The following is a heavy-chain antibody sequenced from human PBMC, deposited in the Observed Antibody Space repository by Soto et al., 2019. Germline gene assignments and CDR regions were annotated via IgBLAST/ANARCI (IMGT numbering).Heavy chain of an antibody. V-gene: IGHV1-24*01. J-gene: IGHJ4*02. D-gene: IGHD3-3*01. CDR1: GYTLTELS. CDR3: TRERRQKYYDFWSGYLLFDY. CDR2: FDPEDGET. Sequence: ASVKVSCKVSGYTLTELSMHWVRQAPGKGLEWMGGFDPEDGETIYAQKFQGRVTMTEDTSTDTAYLQMNSLKTEDTAVYYCTRERRQKYYDFWSGYLLFDYRGQGTLVTVSS.